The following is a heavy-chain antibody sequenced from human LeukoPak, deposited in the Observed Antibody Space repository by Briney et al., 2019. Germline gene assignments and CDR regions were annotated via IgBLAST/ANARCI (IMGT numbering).Heavy chain of an antibody. V-gene: IGHV1-69*05. D-gene: IGHD2-15*01. J-gene: IGHJ5*02. CDR2: IIPIFGTA. CDR3: ARHDADCGGRSCYDWFDP. CDR1: GGTFSSYA. Sequence: SVKVSCKASGGTFSSYAISWVRQAPGQGLEWMGRIIPIFGTANYAQKFQGRVTITTDESTSTAYMELSSLRSEDTAVYYCARHDADCGGRSCYDWFDPWGQGTLVTVSS.